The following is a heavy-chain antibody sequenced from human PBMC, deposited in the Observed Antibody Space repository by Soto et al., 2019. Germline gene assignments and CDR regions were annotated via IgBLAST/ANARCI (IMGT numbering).Heavy chain of an antibody. CDR1: GGSITSGGYY. V-gene: IGHV4-31*03. CDR3: ARHQSHSSSYVDP. D-gene: IGHD6-13*01. CDR2: IYYSGFT. Sequence: LSLTCTVSGGSITSGGYYWSWIRQHPGKGLEWIGYIYYSGFTYYNPSLKSRVTISVDTSKNQFSLKLSSVTAADTAVYYCARHQSHSSSYVDPWGQGTLVTVSS. J-gene: IGHJ5*02.